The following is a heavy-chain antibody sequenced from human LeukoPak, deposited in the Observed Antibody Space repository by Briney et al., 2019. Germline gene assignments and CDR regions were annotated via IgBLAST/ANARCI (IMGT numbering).Heavy chain of an antibody. CDR2: ISNDGSRK. Sequence: GGSLRLSCAPSGFTFSRPGMHWVRQAPDKGLEWVAIISNDGSRKYYAHSVEGRFTISRDNSKNTLYLQMDSPRAEDTAVYYCARDRAWNYFDYWGQGTLVTVSS. CDR3: ARDRAWNYFDY. CDR1: GFTFSRPG. V-gene: IGHV3-30*03. D-gene: IGHD3-3*01. J-gene: IGHJ4*02.